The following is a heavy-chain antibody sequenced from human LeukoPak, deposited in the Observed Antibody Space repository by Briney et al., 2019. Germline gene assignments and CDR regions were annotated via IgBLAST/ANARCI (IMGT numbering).Heavy chain of an antibody. J-gene: IGHJ4*02. CDR1: GFTFSSYG. Sequence: PGRSLRLSCAASGFTFSSYGMHWVRQAPGKGLEWVAVISYDGSNKYYADSVKGRFTISRDNSKNTLYLQMNSLRAEDTAVYYCAKDLSPTYYDILTGYYKATGGFDYWGQGTLVTVSS. CDR3: AKDLSPTYYDILTGYYKATGGFDY. D-gene: IGHD3-9*01. V-gene: IGHV3-30*18. CDR2: ISYDGSNK.